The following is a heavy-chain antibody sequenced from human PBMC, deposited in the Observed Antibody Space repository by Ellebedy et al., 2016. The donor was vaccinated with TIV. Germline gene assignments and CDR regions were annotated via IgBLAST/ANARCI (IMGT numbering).Heavy chain of an antibody. D-gene: IGHD2-15*01. CDR2: IKEDGNEN. CDR3: ARGGVVVPGRLEIGYHHYGMDV. V-gene: IGHV3-7*01. CDR1: GFTFDFYW. Sequence: GESLKISXVASGFTFDFYWMSWVRQAPGKGLEWVGSIKEDGNENYYVDSVKGRFTISRDNAKNSLFLQLNSLRAEDTAVYYCARGGVVVPGRLEIGYHHYGMDVWGQGTTVTVSS. J-gene: IGHJ6*02.